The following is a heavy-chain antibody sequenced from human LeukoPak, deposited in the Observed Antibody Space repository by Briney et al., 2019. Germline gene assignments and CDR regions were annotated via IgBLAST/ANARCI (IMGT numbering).Heavy chain of an antibody. CDR1: GGSISSGGYS. Sequence: SQTLSLTCAVSGGSISSGGYSWSWIRQPPGKGLEWIGYTYHSGSTYYNPSLKSRVTISVDRSKNQFSLKLSSVTAADTAVYYCARAVAVAGTNNWFDPWGQGTLVTVSS. CDR2: TYHSGST. V-gene: IGHV4-30-2*01. J-gene: IGHJ5*02. CDR3: ARAVAVAGTNNWFDP. D-gene: IGHD6-19*01.